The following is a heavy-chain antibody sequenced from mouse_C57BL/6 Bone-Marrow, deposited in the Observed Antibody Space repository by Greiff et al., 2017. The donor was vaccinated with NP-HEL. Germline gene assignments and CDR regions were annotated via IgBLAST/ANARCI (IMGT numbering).Heavy chain of an antibody. CDR2: IYPRSGNT. CDR1: GYTFTSYG. CDR3: ASGVIYYYGSSPLGY. V-gene: IGHV1-81*01. J-gene: IGHJ2*01. D-gene: IGHD1-1*01. Sequence: QVQLQQSGAELARPGASVKLSCKASGYTFTSYGISWVKQRTGQGLEWIGEIYPRSGNTYYNEKFKGKATLTADKSSSTAYMELRSLTSEDSAVYFCASGVIYYYGSSPLGYWGQGTTLTVSS.